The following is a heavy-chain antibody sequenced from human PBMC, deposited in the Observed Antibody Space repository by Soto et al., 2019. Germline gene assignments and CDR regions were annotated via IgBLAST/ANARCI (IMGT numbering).Heavy chain of an antibody. CDR1: GGSTSSDNY. V-gene: IGHV4-30-4*01. J-gene: IGHJ4*02. D-gene: IGHD3-16*01. CDR2: IYYSGNT. CDR3: AREGGESSDGLYYFDS. Sequence: QVQLQESGPGLVKPSQTLSLTCTVSGGSTSSDNYWSWIRQPPGKGLEWIGHIYYSGNTDYNPSLKSRLAISIDTSKNQFSLKLSSVTAADTAVYFCAREGGESSDGLYYFDSWGQGSLVTLSS.